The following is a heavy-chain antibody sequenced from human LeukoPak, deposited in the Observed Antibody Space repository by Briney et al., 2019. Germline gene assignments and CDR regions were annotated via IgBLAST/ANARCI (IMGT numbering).Heavy chain of an antibody. V-gene: IGHV4-4*07. Sequence: SETLSLTCTVSGGSISSYYWSWIRQPAGKGLEWIGRIYTSGSTNYNPSLKSRVTMSVDTSKNQFSLKLSSVTAADTAVYYCARGGLRNWTWGFGNDRRFDPWGQGTLVTVSS. D-gene: IGHD3/OR15-3a*01. CDR2: IYTSGST. J-gene: IGHJ5*02. CDR1: GGSISSYY. CDR3: ARGGLRNWTWGFGNDRRFDP.